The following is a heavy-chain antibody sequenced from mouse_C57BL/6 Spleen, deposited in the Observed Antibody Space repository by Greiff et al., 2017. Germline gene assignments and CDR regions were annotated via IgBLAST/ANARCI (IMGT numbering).Heavy chain of an antibody. D-gene: IGHD1-1*01. CDR2: ISRGSSST. CDR1: GFTFSDYG. Sequence: EVKLVESGGGLVKPGGSLKLSCAASGFTFSDYGMHWVRQAPEKGLEWVAYISRGSSSTYYEDTVKGRFTLSRDNAKNTLYLQLTILSSEDTAMYCCTYYYCLGGSLDDWGQGTSVTVSS. J-gene: IGHJ4*01. V-gene: IGHV5-17*01. CDR3: TYYYCLGGSLDD.